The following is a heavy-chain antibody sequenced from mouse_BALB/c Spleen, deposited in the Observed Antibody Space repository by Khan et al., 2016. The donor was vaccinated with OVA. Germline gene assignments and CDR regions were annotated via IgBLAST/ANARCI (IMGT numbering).Heavy chain of an antibody. CDR1: GYSITSGYG. D-gene: IGHD1-2*01. CDR2: ISYSGST. J-gene: IGHJ2*01. CDR3: ARTARIKY. V-gene: IGHV3-2*02. Sequence: EVQGVESGPGLVKPSQSLSLTCTVTGYSITSGYGWNWIRQFPGNKLEWMGYISYSGSTNYNPSLKSRISITRDTSKNQFFLQLNSVTTEDTATYYCARTARIKYWGQGTTRTVSS.